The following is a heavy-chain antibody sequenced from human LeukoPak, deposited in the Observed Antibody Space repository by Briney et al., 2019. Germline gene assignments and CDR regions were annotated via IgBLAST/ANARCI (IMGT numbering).Heavy chain of an antibody. V-gene: IGHV3-23*01. J-gene: IGHJ4*02. CDR1: GFTFVDYA. CDR2: ISGSGGTA. D-gene: IGHD1-1*01. Sequence: GGSLRLSCAASGFTFVDYAMSWVRQAPGVGLEWVSSISGSGGTAHYVDSVKGRFTVSRDNPKNTLYLQMNSLRAEDTAVYYCAQDPPRRAAGTGVYWGQGTLVTVSS. CDR3: AQDPPRRAAGTGVY.